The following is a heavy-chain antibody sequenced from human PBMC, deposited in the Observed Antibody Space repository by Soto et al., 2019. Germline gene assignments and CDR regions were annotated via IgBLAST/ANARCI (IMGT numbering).Heavy chain of an antibody. CDR2: IYHSGST. D-gene: IGHD3-10*01. V-gene: IGHV4-30-2*01. Sequence: SETRSLTCAVSGGAISSGGYSSSWIRQPPGKGLEWIGYIYHSGSTYYNPSLKSRVTISVDRSKNQFSLKLSSVTAADTAVYYCARSSSAITFKYGSGNLGWFDPWGQGTLVTVS. J-gene: IGHJ5*02. CDR3: ARSSSAITFKYGSGNLGWFDP. CDR1: GGAISSGGYS.